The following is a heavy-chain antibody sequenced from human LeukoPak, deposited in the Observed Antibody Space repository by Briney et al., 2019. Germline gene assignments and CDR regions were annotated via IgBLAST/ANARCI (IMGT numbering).Heavy chain of an antibody. CDR3: ARDWGTLTDGFDI. V-gene: IGHV6-1*01. CDR2: TYYRSKWYN. J-gene: IGHJ3*02. Sequence: RTYYRSKWYNDYAISVRSRITINPDTSKNQFSLQLNSVTPEDTAVYYCARDWGTLTDGFDIWGQGTMVIVSS. D-gene: IGHD3-16*01.